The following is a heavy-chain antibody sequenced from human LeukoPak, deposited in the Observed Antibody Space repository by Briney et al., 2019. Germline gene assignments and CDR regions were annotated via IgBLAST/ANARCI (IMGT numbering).Heavy chain of an antibody. D-gene: IGHD3-22*01. V-gene: IGHV3-7*01. J-gene: IGHJ4*02. CDR1: GFTFSRHW. Sequence: GGSLRLSCAASGFTFSRHWMSWVRQAPGKGPEWVANIKQDGSEKYYVDSVKGRFTISRDNAKNSLYLQVNSLRAEDTAVYYCARAVTYYYDSRGYYYNNYWGQGTLVTVSS. CDR2: IKQDGSEK. CDR3: ARAVTYYYDSRGYYYNNY.